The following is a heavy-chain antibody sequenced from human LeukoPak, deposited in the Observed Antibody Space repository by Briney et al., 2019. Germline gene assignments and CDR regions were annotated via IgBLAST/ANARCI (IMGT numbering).Heavy chain of an antibody. CDR2: IYYSGST. D-gene: IGHD2-21*01. Sequence: SETLSLTCTVSGASISGSSYYWSWIRQPPGKGLEWIGSIYYSGSTYYSPSLKSRVTISVDTSKNQFSLKLSSVTAEDTAVYYCARYIPSCGGNCNDGFDIWGQGTMVSVSS. CDR3: ARYIPSCGGNCNDGFDI. J-gene: IGHJ3*02. CDR1: GASISGSSYY. V-gene: IGHV4-39*07.